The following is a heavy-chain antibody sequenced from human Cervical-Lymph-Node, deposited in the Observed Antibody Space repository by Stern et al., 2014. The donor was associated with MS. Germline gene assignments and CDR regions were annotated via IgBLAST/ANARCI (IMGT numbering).Heavy chain of an antibody. D-gene: IGHD3-3*01. Sequence: QLVESGGGLVQPGGSLRLSCAASGFTVSSNYMTWVRQAPGKGLEWVSVNYSGGSTYYTDSVKGRFTLSRDNSKNTLYLQMNDLRVADSAVYYCARERGNWSGYDYWGQGTLVTVSS. J-gene: IGHJ4*02. CDR3: ARERGNWSGYDY. V-gene: IGHV3-66*01. CDR1: GFTVSSNY. CDR2: NYSGGST.